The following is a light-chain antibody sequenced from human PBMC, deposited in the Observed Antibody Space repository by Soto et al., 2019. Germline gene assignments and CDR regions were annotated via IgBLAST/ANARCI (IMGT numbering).Light chain of an antibody. CDR3: QQRSDWPST. V-gene: IGKV3-11*01. CDR1: QSVGWY. J-gene: IGKJ4*01. Sequence: EIVLTQSPVTLSLSPGERATLSCRASQSVGWYLAWYQQKPGQAPRLLIYDASSRATGIPARFSGSGSGTDFTLTISSLEPEDFALYYCQQRSDWPSTFGGGTKVQFK. CDR2: DAS.